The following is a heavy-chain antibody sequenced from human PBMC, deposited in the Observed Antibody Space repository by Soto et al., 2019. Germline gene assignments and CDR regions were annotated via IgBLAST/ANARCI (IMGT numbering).Heavy chain of an antibody. D-gene: IGHD5-12*01. J-gene: IGHJ6*03. Sequence: SETLSLTCTVSGGSISSYYWSWIRQPPGKGLEWIGYIYYSGSTNYNPSLKSRVTISVDTSKNQFSLKLSSVTAADTAVYYCARCPISGYDFGGDYYYMDVWGKGTTVTVSS. CDR1: GGSISSYY. CDR2: IYYSGST. CDR3: ARCPISGYDFGGDYYYMDV. V-gene: IGHV4-59*01.